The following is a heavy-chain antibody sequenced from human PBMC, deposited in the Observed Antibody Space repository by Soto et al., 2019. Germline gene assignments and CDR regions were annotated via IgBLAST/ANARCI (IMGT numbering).Heavy chain of an antibody. CDR2: LYWDDDK. CDR3: AHRHTDGYTSLFDY. CDR1: GFSLSTSGAG. Sequence: QITFKESGPTLVKPPQPLTLTCTFSGFSLSTSGAGVGWIRQPPGKALEWLALLYWDDDKRYSPSLKSRLTITKDASNNLVVLTITYMDPVDTATYYCAHRHTDGYTSLFDYWGQGTLVTVSS. J-gene: IGHJ4*02. D-gene: IGHD5-12*01. V-gene: IGHV2-5*02.